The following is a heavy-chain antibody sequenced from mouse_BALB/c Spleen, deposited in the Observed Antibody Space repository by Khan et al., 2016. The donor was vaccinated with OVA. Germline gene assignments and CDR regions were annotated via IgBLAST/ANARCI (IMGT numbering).Heavy chain of an antibody. V-gene: IGHV1S56*01. CDR2: IYPGNVNT. Sequence: VQLQQSGPELVKPGASVRISCKASGYTFTSYYIHWVKQRPGQGLEWIGWIYPGNVNTKYNEKFKGKATLTADKSSSTAYMQLSSLTSEDSAVDYCARGDYYGSSPFDYWGQGTTLTVSS. D-gene: IGHD1-1*01. CDR3: ARGDYYGSSPFDY. CDR1: GYTFTSYY. J-gene: IGHJ2*01.